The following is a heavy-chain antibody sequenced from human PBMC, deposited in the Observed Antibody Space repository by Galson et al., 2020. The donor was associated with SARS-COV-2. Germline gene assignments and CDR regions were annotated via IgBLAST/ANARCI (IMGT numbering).Heavy chain of an antibody. J-gene: IGHJ4*02. V-gene: IGHV3-30*18. CDR2: ISYDGSNK. D-gene: IGHD3-9*01. CDR1: GFTFSSYG. Sequence: GESLKISCAASGFTFSSYGMHWVRQAPGKGLEWVAVISYDGSNKYYADSVKGRFTISRDNSENTLYLQMNSLRAEDTAVYYCAKVSRNHFDWLLYFDYWGQGTLVTVSS. CDR3: AKVSRNHFDWLLYFDY.